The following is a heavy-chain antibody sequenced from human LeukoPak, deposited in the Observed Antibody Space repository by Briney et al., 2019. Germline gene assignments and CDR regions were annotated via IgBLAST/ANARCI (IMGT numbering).Heavy chain of an antibody. CDR3: ARVLASSGQGFDP. CDR2: INPNSGGT. Sequence: GASVKVSCKASGYTFTGYYMHWVQQAPGQGLEWMGWINPNSGGTNYAQKFQGRVTMTRDTSISTAYMELSRLRSDDTAVYYCARVLASSGQGFDPWGQGTLVTVSS. CDR1: GYTFTGYY. V-gene: IGHV1-2*02. J-gene: IGHJ5*02. D-gene: IGHD3-3*01.